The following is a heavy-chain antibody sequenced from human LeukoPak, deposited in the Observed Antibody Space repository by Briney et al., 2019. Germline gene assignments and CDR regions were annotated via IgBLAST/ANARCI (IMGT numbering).Heavy chain of an antibody. CDR2: ISGSGGST. D-gene: IGHD3-16*02. J-gene: IGHJ4*02. CDR3: AKDPFDDYVWGSYHYFDY. CDR1: GFTFSSYA. V-gene: IGHV3-23*01. Sequence: GGSLRLSCAASGFTFSSYAMSWVRQAPGKGLEWVSAISGSGGSTYYADSVKGRFTISRYNSKNTLYLQMNSLRAEDTAVYYCAKDPFDDYVWGSYHYFDYWGQGTLVTVSS.